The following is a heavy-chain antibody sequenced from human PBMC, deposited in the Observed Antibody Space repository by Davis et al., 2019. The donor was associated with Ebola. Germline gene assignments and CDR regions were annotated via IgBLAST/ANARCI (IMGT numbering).Heavy chain of an antibody. CDR3: ARREIVVVPAAIFTTQYYGMDV. J-gene: IGHJ6*04. Sequence: SETLSLTCTVSGGSISSGGYYWSWIRQHPGKGLEWIGYIYYSGSTYYNPSLKSRVTISVDTSKNQFSLKLSSVTAADTAVYYCARREIVVVPAAIFTTQYYGMDVWGKGTTATVSS. CDR2: IYYSGST. D-gene: IGHD2-2*02. CDR1: GGSISSGGYY. V-gene: IGHV4-31*03.